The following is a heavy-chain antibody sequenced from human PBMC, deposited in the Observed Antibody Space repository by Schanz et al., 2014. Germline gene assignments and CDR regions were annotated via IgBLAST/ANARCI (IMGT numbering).Heavy chain of an antibody. CDR2: INAHTGNT. V-gene: IGHV1-18*01. CDR3: ARVHIATYHYNSPGAFDI. CDR1: GYIFGSHG. D-gene: IGHD3-10*01. Sequence: VQLVESGAEVKKPGASVKLSCKASGYIFGSHGMTWVRQAPGQGPELMGWINAHTGNTQYAQKFQGRVNMTRDTVTTTVHLELTRLRTDDTAIYYCARVHIATYHYNSPGAFDIWGQGTRVTVSS. J-gene: IGHJ3*02.